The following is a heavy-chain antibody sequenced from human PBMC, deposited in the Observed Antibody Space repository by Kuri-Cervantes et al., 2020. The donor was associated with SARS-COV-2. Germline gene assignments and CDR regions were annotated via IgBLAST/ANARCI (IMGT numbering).Heavy chain of an antibody. Sequence: SETLSLTCTVSGGSISSYYWSWIRQPPGKGLEWIGYIYYSGSTNYNSSLKSRVTISVDTSKNQFSLKLSSVTAADTAVYYCARHEREGATSYSFDYWGQGTLVTVSS. D-gene: IGHD1-26*01. CDR2: IYYSGST. V-gene: IGHV4-59*08. CDR1: GGSISSYY. J-gene: IGHJ4*02. CDR3: ARHEREGATSYSFDY.